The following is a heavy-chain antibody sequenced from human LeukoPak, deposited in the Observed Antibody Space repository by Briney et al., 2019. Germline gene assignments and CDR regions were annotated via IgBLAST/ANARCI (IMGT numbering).Heavy chain of an antibody. CDR2: ISPYNADT. J-gene: IGHJ5*02. CDR3: ARVTTVTRSPWSWGPKKIGQEVNWFDP. Sequence: ASVRVSCKASGYTFSDYSITWVRQAPGQGLEWMGWISPYNADTNYAQNFQGRVTMTTDRSTRTAYMELRNLRSDDTAVYYCARVTTVTRSPWSWGPKKIGQEVNWFDPWGQGTLNTVS. CDR1: GYTFSDYS. V-gene: IGHV1-18*01. D-gene: IGHD4-17*01.